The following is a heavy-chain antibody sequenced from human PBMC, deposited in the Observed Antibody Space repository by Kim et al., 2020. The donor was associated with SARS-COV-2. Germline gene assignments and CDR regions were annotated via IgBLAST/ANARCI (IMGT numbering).Heavy chain of an antibody. V-gene: IGHV3-11*06. D-gene: IGHD2-21*01. J-gene: IGHJ6*03. Sequence: GRFTISRDNAKNSLYLQMNSLRAEDTAVYYCARVPGGGDTYYYYYYYMDVWGKGTTVTVSS. CDR3: ARVPGGGDTYYYYYYYMDV.